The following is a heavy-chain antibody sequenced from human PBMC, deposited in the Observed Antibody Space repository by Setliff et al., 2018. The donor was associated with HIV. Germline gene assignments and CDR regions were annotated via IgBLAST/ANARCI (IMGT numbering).Heavy chain of an antibody. CDR3: ARDWLDYGILDH. D-gene: IGHD2-15*01. CDR2: IYSGGST. J-gene: IGHJ4*02. Sequence: PGGSLRLSCAASGFTVSTYYMSWVRQAPGKGLEWVSTIYSGGSTYHADSVKGRFTLSRDTSKNTLFLQMNSLRPEDAAVYYCARDWLDYGILDHWGQGTLVTVSS. CDR1: GFTVSTYY. V-gene: IGHV3-66*02.